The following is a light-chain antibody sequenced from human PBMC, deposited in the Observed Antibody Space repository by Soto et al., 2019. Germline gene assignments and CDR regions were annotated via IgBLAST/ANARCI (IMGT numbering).Light chain of an antibody. CDR2: ATS. Sequence: AIQMTQSPSSLSASVGDRVTITCRASQGIRNALGWYQQRPGKAPKLLIYATSILQTGVPSRFSGSGSGTDFTLTISSLQPEDFATYYCLQDYSYPRTFGQGTKVEIK. CDR3: LQDYSYPRT. V-gene: IGKV1-6*01. J-gene: IGKJ1*01. CDR1: QGIRNA.